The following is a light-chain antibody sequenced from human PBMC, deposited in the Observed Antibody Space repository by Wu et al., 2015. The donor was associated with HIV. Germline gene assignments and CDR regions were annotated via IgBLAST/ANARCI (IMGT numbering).Light chain of an antibody. CDR3: QQYNTWPRT. V-gene: IGKV3-15*01. CDR1: ESVDTQ. CDR2: AAS. Sequence: EIIMTQSPATLSVSPGEKVTLSCRASESVDTQLAWYQQQYGQAPRLLIYAASTRATNVPARFSGRGSGTGFTLTISTIQAEDFAIYFCQQYNTWPRTFGQGTKLDIK. J-gene: IGKJ2*01.